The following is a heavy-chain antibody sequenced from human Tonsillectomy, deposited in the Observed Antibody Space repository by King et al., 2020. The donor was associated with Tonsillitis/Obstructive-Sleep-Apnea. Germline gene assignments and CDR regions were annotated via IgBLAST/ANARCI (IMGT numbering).Heavy chain of an antibody. D-gene: IGHD2-15*01. CDR3: VRDDKDGRHLDY. J-gene: IGHJ4*02. CDR1: GYTFTRKY. Sequence: QLVQSGADVKKPGASLKVSCKASGYTFTRKYVHWVRQAPGQGLEWMGIINHSGGTTTYSQKFQGRVTMTTDTPTRTVNMEMSSLRAEDTAVYYCVRDDKDGRHLDYWGQGSLVSVSS. V-gene: IGHV1-46*01. CDR2: INHSGGTT.